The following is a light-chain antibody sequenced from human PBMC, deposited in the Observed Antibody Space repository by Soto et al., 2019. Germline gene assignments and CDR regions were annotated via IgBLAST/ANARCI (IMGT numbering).Light chain of an antibody. CDR1: QDITNE. Sequence: DIQMTQYPSSLSASVGDRVTITCRASQDITNELGWYQQKPGKAPKRLIYYASNLQSGVPSRFSGSGFGTEFTLTISSLQPEDIATYYCLQHENYPWTFGQGTKVDIK. V-gene: IGKV1-17*01. CDR2: YAS. J-gene: IGKJ1*01. CDR3: LQHENYPWT.